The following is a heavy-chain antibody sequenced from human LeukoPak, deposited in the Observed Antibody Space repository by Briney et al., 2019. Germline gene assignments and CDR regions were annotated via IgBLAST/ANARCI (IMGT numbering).Heavy chain of an antibody. Sequence: SETLSLTCAVYGGSFSGYYWSWIRQPPGKGLEWIGEINHSGSTNYNPSLKSRVTISVDTSKNQFSLKLSSVTAADTAVYYCARTLTNYLRQLPRGVYYYMDVWGKGTTVTVSS. J-gene: IGHJ6*03. CDR2: INHSGST. D-gene: IGHD1-7*01. CDR1: GGSFSGYY. V-gene: IGHV4-34*01. CDR3: ARTLTNYLRQLPRGVYYYMDV.